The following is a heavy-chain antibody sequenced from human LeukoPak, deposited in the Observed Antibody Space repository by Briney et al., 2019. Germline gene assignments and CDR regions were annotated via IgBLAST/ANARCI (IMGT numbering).Heavy chain of an antibody. CDR1: GFTFNNYA. D-gene: IGHD6-19*01. Sequence: GGSLRLSCAASGFTFNNYAMCWVRQAPGKGLEWASCISGSGVNTFYADSVKGRFTISGDTSKNTLCLQMNSLRAEDTAVYYCAKRGGKSNGWGAFDYWGQGTLVTVSS. CDR2: ISGSGVNT. V-gene: IGHV3-23*01. J-gene: IGHJ4*02. CDR3: AKRGGKSNGWGAFDY.